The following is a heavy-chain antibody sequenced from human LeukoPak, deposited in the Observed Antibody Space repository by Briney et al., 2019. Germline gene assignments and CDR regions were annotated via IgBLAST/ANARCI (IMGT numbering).Heavy chain of an antibody. D-gene: IGHD6-6*01. J-gene: IGHJ4*02. CDR1: GFTFSDHY. V-gene: IGHV3-72*01. Sequence: PGGSLRLSCVASGFTFSDHYMDWVRQAPGKGLEWVGRIRNKRSGYTTEYAASVKGRFTMSRDDSMNSLYLQMNSLRAEDTAVYYCAKMSSIAARSHSDYWGQGTLVTVSS. CDR2: IRNKRSGYTT. CDR3: AKMSSIAARSHSDY.